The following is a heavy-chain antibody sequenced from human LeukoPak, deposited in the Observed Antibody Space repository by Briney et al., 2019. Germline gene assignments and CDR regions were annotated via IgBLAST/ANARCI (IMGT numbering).Heavy chain of an antibody. V-gene: IGHV4-39*01. D-gene: IGHD2-8*01. CDR3: ASPDCTNGVCYRLDAFDI. Sequence: PSETLSLTCTASGGSISSSSYYWGWIRQPPGKGLEWIGSIFYSGSTYYNPSLKSRVTISVDTSKNQFSLKLSSVTAADTAVYYCASPDCTNGVCYRLDAFDIWGQGTMVTVSS. J-gene: IGHJ3*02. CDR1: GGSISSSSYY. CDR2: IFYSGST.